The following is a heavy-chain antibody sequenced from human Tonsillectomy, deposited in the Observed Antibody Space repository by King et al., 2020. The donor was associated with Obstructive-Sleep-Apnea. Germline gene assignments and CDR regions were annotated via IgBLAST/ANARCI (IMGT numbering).Heavy chain of an antibody. CDR1: GGSISSGGYY. J-gene: IGHJ6*02. CDR2: IYYSGST. CDR3: AGDVRGYVSAVQGYYYYGMDV. V-gene: IGHV4-31*03. Sequence: VQLQESGPGLVKPSQTLSLTCTVSGGSISSGGYYWSWIRQHPGKGLEWIGYIYYSGSTYYNPSLKSRVTISVDTSKNQFSLKLSSVTAADTAVYYCAGDVRGYVSAVQGYYYYGMDVWGQGTTVTVSS. D-gene: IGHD2-15*01.